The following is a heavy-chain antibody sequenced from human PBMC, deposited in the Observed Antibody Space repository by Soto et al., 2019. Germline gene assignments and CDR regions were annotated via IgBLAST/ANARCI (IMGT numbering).Heavy chain of an antibody. CDR2: ISGSGGST. CDR3: ATLPVAAPNTVDY. D-gene: IGHD2-15*01. J-gene: IGHJ4*02. Sequence: SLRLSCAASGFTFSSYAMSWVRQAPGKGLEWVSAISGSGGSTYYADSVKGRFTISRDNSKNTLYLQMNSLRAEDTAAYYCATLPVAAPNTVDYWGQGTLVTVSS. V-gene: IGHV3-23*01. CDR1: GFTFSSYA.